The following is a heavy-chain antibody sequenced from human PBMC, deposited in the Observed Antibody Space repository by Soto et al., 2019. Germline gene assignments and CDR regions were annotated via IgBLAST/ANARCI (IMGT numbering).Heavy chain of an antibody. D-gene: IGHD6-13*01. CDR1: GGSFSGYY. CDR3: ARGRIAAAGGLNY. Sequence: QVQLQQWGAGLLKPSETLSLTCAVYGGSFSGYYWSWIRQPPGKGLEWIGEINHSGSTNYNLSLKSRVTISVDTSKNQFSLKLSSVTAADTAVYYCARGRIAAAGGLNYWGQGTLVTVSS. V-gene: IGHV4-34*01. J-gene: IGHJ4*02. CDR2: INHSGST.